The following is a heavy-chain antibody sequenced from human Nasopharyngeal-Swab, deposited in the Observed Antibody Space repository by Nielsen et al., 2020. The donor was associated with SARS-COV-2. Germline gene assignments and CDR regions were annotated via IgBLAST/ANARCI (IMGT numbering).Heavy chain of an antibody. D-gene: IGHD3-22*01. V-gene: IGHV4-31*02. CDR3: ARAAITMIVVVSAFDI. Sequence: WIRQPPGKGLEWIGYIYYSGSTYYNPSLKSRVTISVDTSKNQFSLKLSSATAADTAVYYCARAAITMIVVVSAFDIWGQGTMVTVSS. J-gene: IGHJ3*02. CDR2: IYYSGST.